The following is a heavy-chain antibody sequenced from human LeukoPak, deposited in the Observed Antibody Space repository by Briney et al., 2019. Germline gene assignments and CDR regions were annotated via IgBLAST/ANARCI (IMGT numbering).Heavy chain of an antibody. CDR3: ARSHYYGSGSVYGMDV. D-gene: IGHD3-10*01. Sequence: ASVKVSCKASGCTFTGYYMHWVRQAPGQGLEWMGWINPNSGGTNYAQKFQGWVTMTRDTSISTAYMELSRLRSDDTAVYYCARSHYYGSGSVYGMDVWGKGTTVTVSS. CDR1: GCTFTGYY. V-gene: IGHV1-2*04. CDR2: INPNSGGT. J-gene: IGHJ6*04.